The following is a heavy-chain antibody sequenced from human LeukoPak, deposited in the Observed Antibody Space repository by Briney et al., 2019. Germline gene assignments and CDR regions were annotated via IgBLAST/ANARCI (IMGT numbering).Heavy chain of an antibody. V-gene: IGHV3-21*01. J-gene: IGHJ4*02. CDR3: ARDRRGDYYDSSGTSSSDY. D-gene: IGHD3-22*01. CDR2: ISSSSSYI. Sequence: GGSLRLSCAASGFTFSSYSMNWVRQAPGKGLEWVSSISSSSSYIYYADSVKGRFTISRDNAKNSLYLQMNSLRAEDTAVYYCARDRRGDYYDSSGTSSSDYWGQGTLVTVSS. CDR1: GFTFSSYS.